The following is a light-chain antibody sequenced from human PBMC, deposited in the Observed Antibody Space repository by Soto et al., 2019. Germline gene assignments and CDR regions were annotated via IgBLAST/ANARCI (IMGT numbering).Light chain of an antibody. CDR2: GAS. J-gene: IGKJ5*01. V-gene: IGKV3-20*01. CDR3: HQYGSSIT. Sequence: EIMLTQSPGTLSLSPGERATLSCRASQSVSNNYLAWYQQKPGQAPRLLIYGASNRATGIPAKFSGSGSGTDFTLTISSLEPEDSAVFYCHQYGSSITFGQGTRLEI. CDR1: QSVSNNY.